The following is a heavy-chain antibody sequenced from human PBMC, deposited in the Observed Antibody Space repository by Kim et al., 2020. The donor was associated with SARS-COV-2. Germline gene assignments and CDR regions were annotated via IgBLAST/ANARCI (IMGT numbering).Heavy chain of an antibody. Sequence: GESLKISCQTSGFTFTDHWIGWVRQRPGKGLEWMGIIFPADSDARYSPSFQGQVTISADKSTGTAYLQWSSLKASDAAIYYCARRSRAEFWGVSQFFDFWGQGTQVTVSS. V-gene: IGHV5-51*01. CDR3: ARRSRAEFWGVSQFFDF. D-gene: IGHD3-16*01. CDR2: IFPADSDA. CDR1: GFTFTDHW. J-gene: IGHJ4*02.